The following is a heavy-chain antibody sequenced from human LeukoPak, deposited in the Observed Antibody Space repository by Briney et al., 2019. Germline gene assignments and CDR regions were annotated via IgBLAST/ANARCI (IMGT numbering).Heavy chain of an antibody. CDR3: ARRLRGGRRYHYYYMDV. CDR1: GDSITRSEYY. V-gene: IGHV4-39*01. D-gene: IGHD2-15*01. J-gene: IGHJ6*03. Sequence: PSETLSLTCTVSGDSITRSEYYWDWIRQPPGKGLEWIGSIYYSGATYYSGSLKSRATIPVDTIKNQFSLELRSVTAADTALYYCARRLRGGRRYHYYYMDVWGKGTTVTISS. CDR2: IYYSGAT.